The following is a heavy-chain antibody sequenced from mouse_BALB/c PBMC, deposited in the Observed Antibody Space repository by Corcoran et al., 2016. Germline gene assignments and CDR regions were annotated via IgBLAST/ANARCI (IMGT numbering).Heavy chain of an antibody. V-gene: IGHV14-3*02. CDR2: IDPANGST. CDR1: GFNIKDTY. D-gene: IGHD2-1*01. J-gene: IGHJ2*01. Sequence: EVQLRQSGAELVKPGASVKLSCTASGFNIKDTYMHWVKQRPEQGLEWIGRIDPANGSTKYDPKFQGKATMTADTSSNTVYLQLSSLTSEATAVYYCGRSREGNYVVYWGQGTTLTVSS. CDR3: GRSREGNYVVY.